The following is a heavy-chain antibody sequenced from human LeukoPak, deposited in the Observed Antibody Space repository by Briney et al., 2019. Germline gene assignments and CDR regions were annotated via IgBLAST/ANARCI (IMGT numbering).Heavy chain of an antibody. V-gene: IGHV3-30*18. CDR1: GFTFSTYG. CDR2: ILFDGNNK. Sequence: GRSLRLSCAASGFTFSTYGMHWVRQAPVKGLEWVAVILFDGNNKYYADSVRGRFTISRDNSKNTLYLQMNSLRDEDTAVYYCAKDAEHSSGWYPGNWGQGTLVIVSS. D-gene: IGHD6-13*01. J-gene: IGHJ4*02. CDR3: AKDAEHSSGWYPGN.